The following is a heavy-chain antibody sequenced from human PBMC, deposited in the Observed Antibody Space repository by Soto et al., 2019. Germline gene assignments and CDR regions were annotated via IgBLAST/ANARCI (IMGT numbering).Heavy chain of an antibody. D-gene: IGHD3-9*01. CDR3: ARSLRYFDNDY. CDR1: GGSISSYY. V-gene: IGHV4-59*08. J-gene: IGHJ4*02. CDR2: IYYSGST. Sequence: SETLSLTCTVSGGSISSYYWSWIRQPPGKGLEWIGYIYYSGSTNYNPSLKSRVTISVDTSKNQFSLKLSSVTAADTAVYYCARSLRYFDNDYWGQGTLVIVSS.